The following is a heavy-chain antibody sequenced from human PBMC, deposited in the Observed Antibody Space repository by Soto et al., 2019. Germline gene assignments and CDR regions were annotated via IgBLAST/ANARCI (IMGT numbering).Heavy chain of an antibody. V-gene: IGHV3-23*01. CDR3: AKDNYYDSSGYSDY. Sequence: QPGGSLRLACAASGFTFSSYAMSWVRQAPGKGLEWVSAISGSGGSTYYADSVKGRFTISRDNSKNTLYLQMNSLRAEDTAVYYCAKDNYYDSSGYSDYWGQGTLVTVSS. J-gene: IGHJ4*02. D-gene: IGHD3-22*01. CDR1: GFTFSSYA. CDR2: ISGSGGST.